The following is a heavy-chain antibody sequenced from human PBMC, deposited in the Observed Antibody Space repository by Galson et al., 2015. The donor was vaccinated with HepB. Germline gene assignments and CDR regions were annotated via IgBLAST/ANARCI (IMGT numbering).Heavy chain of an antibody. CDR1: GGSISNSRYY. V-gene: IGHV4-39*02. J-gene: IGHJ3*02. Sequence: SETLSLTCTVSGGSISNSRYYWGWIRQPPGKGLEWIGHIYYNGNTYYNPSLKSRVTISVDTPKNQFSLKLSSVTAADTAVYYCARASPDSGNYGLPDAFDIWGQGTMVTVSS. D-gene: IGHD3-10*01. CDR2: IYYNGNT. CDR3: ARASPDSGNYGLPDAFDI.